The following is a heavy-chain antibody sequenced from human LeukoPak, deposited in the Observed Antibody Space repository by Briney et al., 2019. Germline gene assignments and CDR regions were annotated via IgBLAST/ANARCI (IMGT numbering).Heavy chain of an antibody. CDR3: ARANSLWFGEYLVWFDP. D-gene: IGHD3-10*01. Sequence: GGSLRLSCAASGFTFSSYAMNWVRQAPGKGLEWVSSISSSSSYIYYADSVKGRFTISRDNAKNSLYLQMNSLRAEDTAVYYCARANSLWFGEYLVWFDPWGQGTLVTVSS. J-gene: IGHJ5*02. V-gene: IGHV3-21*01. CDR1: GFTFSSYA. CDR2: ISSSSSYI.